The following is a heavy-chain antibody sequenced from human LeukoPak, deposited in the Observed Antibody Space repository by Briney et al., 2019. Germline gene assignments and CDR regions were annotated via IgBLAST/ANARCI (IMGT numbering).Heavy chain of an antibody. CDR1: GGSISSSSYY. J-gene: IGHJ2*01. CDR3: ARYYYDSSGYYSLWYFDL. V-gene: IGHV4-39*07. Sequence: SETLSLTCTVSGGSISSSSYYWGWIRQPPGKGLEWIGSIYYSGSTYYNPSLKSRVTISVDTSKNQFSLKLSSVTAADTAVYYCARYYYDSSGYYSLWYFDLWGRGTLVTVSS. D-gene: IGHD3-22*01. CDR2: IYYSGST.